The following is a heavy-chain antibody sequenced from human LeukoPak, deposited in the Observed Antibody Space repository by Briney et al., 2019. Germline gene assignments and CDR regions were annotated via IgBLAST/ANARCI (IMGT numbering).Heavy chain of an antibody. CDR2: ISGSGGST. D-gene: IGHD3-22*01. Sequence: GGSLRLSCAASGFTFSSYAMSWVRQAPGKGLEWVSAISGSGGSTYYADSVKGRFTISRDNSKNTLYLQMYSLRAEDTAVYYCAKDRNYYDSSGYYSPFGYWGQGTLVTVSS. V-gene: IGHV3-23*01. J-gene: IGHJ4*02. CDR1: GFTFSSYA. CDR3: AKDRNYYDSSGYYSPFGY.